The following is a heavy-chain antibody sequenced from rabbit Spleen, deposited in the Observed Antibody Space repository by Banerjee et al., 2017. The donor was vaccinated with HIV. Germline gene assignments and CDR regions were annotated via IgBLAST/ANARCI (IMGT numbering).Heavy chain of an antibody. D-gene: IGHD7-1*01. CDR2: INIATGKS. V-gene: IGHV1S45*01. CDR1: GVSFSDKDV. J-gene: IGHJ4*01. Sequence: QEQLVESGGGLVKPEGSLKLSCTASGVSFSDKDVMCWVRQAPGKGLEWITCINIATGKSVYASWVSGRFIMSRTSSTTVTLQMTSLTAADTATYFCARDLVTAIGWNFALWGPGTLVTVS. CDR3: ARDLVTAIGWNFAL.